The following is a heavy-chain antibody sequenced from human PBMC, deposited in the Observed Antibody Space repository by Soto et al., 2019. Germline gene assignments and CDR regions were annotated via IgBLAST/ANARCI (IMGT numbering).Heavy chain of an antibody. J-gene: IGHJ4*02. CDR3: ARDPGQDEAMDY. CDR2: IWHDGKNK. CDR1: GFTFSNFG. V-gene: IGHV3-33*01. Sequence: QVQVVESGGGVVQPGRSLRLSCVASGFTFSNFGMHWVRQAPGKGLEWVAVIWHDGKNKYYADSAEGRFTVSRDNSKNTMYLQMDSLTAEDPAVYYCARDPGQDEAMDYWGQGTLVTVSS.